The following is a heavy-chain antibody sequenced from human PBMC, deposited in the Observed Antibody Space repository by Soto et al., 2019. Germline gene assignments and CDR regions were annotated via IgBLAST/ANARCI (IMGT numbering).Heavy chain of an antibody. D-gene: IGHD3-22*01. CDR3: ARGPFHSDISGYYYLSAY. V-gene: IGHV1-46*03. J-gene: IGHJ4*02. CDR2: GGST. Sequence: GGSTNYAQRFRGRVTMTTDTSTSTVYLELSSLTSEDTAVYFCARGPFHSDISGYYYLSAYWGQGTLVTVSS.